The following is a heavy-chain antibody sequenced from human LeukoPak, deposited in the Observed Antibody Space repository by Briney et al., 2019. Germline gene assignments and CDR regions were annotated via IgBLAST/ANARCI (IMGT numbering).Heavy chain of an antibody. J-gene: IGHJ4*02. CDR1: GASISSYY. CDR2: IYDSGTT. D-gene: IGHD1-26*01. V-gene: IGHV4-59*01. Sequence: SETLSLTCTVSGASISSYYWSWIRQPPGKGLEWIGCIYDSGTTYYNPSLKSRVTISMDTSKNQLSLKVSSVTAADTAVYYCARASRVGNTGYFFDQWGQGTRVTVSS. CDR3: ARASRVGNTGYFFDQ.